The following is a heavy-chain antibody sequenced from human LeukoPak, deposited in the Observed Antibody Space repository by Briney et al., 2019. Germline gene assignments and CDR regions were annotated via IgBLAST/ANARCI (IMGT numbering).Heavy chain of an antibody. CDR3: ARAWGIAAAYDY. CDR1: GFIFSDHY. CDR2: ISSGGSIS. V-gene: IGHV3-11*04. J-gene: IGHJ4*02. Sequence: GGSLRLSCAASGFIFSDHYMSWIRQIPGKGLEWVSYISSGGSISHYADSVKGRFTISRDNAKKSLYLQMNSLRAEDTAVYYCARAWGIAAAYDYWGQGTLVTVSS. D-gene: IGHD6-13*01.